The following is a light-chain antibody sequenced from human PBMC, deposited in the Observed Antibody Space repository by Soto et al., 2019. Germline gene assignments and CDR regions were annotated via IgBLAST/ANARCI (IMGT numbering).Light chain of an antibody. CDR3: QQYDNLYS. V-gene: IGKV1-33*01. CDR2: DAS. Sequence: DIQMTQSPSSLFASVGDRVTITCQASQDISNYLNWYQQKPGKAPKLLIYDASNLETGVPSRFSGSGSGTDFTFTISSLQTEDIATYYCQQYDNLYSFGQGTKLEIK. J-gene: IGKJ2*01. CDR1: QDISNY.